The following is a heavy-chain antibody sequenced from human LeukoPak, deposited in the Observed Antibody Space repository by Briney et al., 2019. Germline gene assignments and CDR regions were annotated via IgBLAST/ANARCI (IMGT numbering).Heavy chain of an antibody. D-gene: IGHD3-16*01. CDR2: IYTSGST. V-gene: IGHV4-61*02. CDR1: GGSISSGSYY. J-gene: IGHJ4*02. Sequence: SETLSLTCTVSGGSISSGSYYWSWIRQPAGKGLEWIGRIYTSGSTNYNPSLKSRVTTSVDTSKNQFSLKLSSVTAADTAVYYCARDRSVGELTTESPSFDYWGQGTLVTVSS. CDR3: ARDRSVGELTTESPSFDY.